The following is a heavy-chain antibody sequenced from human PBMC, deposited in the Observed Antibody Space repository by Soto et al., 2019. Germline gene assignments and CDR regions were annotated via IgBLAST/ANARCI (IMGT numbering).Heavy chain of an antibody. CDR1: GYTFTSYD. CDR2: RKPNSGYT. D-gene: IGHD4-17*01. CDR3: AMNLYADTVDY. J-gene: IGHJ4*02. V-gene: IGHV1-8*01. Sequence: QVQLVQSGAEVKKPGASVKVSCKASGYTFTSYDSNWVRKATGQGLEWMVWRKPNSGYTGYAQKFQGRVTMTRNTSISTAYMELSSLRSDGTAVYYWAMNLYADTVDYWGQGTLVTVSS.